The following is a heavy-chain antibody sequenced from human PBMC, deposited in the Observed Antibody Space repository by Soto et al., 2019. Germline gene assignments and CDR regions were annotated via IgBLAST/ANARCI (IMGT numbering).Heavy chain of an antibody. Sequence: ASMKVSCQASGYTFTSYAMHWVRQAPGQRLEWMGWINAGNGNTKYSQKFQGRVTITRDTSASTAYMELSSLRSEDTAVYYCAREEEIVGATWFYWGQGTLVTVSS. J-gene: IGHJ4*02. CDR1: GYTFTSYA. V-gene: IGHV1-3*01. CDR2: INAGNGNT. D-gene: IGHD1-26*01. CDR3: AREEEIVGATWFY.